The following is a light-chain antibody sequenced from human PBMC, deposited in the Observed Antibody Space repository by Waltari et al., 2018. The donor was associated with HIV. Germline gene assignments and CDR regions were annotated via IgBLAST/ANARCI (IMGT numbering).Light chain of an antibody. Sequence: SSLHTPSSSAGSRGQSIPLSIPRPRLHDGGYTYVSFSHPPPSKVPKLLIYEFTNRPSGVSHRFSASHSVNHASLTISSIQAEDEADYYCSSVTSRKLYVFGTGTNVTFL. CDR2: EFT. CDR3: SSVTSRKLYV. V-gene: IGLV2-14*01. J-gene: IGLJ1*01. CDR1: RLHDGGYTY.